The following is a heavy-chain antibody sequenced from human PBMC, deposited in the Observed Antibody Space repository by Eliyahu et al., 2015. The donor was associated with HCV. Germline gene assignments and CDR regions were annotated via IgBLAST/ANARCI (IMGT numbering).Heavy chain of an antibody. CDR1: GFKFSDHT. CDR2: IRDKTNSYTT. V-gene: IGHV3-72*01. D-gene: IGHD3-3*01. Sequence: EVQLVESGGGLVQPGGSLKLACEASGFKFSDHTMEWVRQAPGKGLEWIGRIRDKTNSYTTDSATSVKGRFTISRDDSKNSLYLQLNSLKSEDTAVYYCARSTYFDFWNGYYGMDVWGQGTTVTVSS. J-gene: IGHJ6*02. CDR3: ARSTYFDFWNGYYGMDV.